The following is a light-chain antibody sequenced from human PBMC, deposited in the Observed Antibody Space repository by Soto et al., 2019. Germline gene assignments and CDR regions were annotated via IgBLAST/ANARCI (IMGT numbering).Light chain of an antibody. CDR1: QSVPSTY. V-gene: IGKV3-20*01. J-gene: IGKJ1*01. CDR2: GTS. Sequence: EIVLSQSPGRVSLSPGERATLSCRASQSVPSTYFAWYQQKPGQPPRLLISGTSNRATGIPDRFSGSGSGTDFTLTISRLEPEDFAVYFCQQFGNSPWTFGQGTKVDIK. CDR3: QQFGNSPWT.